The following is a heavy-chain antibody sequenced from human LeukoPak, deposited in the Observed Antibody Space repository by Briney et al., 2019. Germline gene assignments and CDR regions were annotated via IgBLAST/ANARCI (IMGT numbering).Heavy chain of an antibody. CDR1: GFTLRSYE. D-gene: IGHD3-22*01. J-gene: IGHJ4*02. Sequence: GGSLRLFCAASGFTLRSYEMNCVRPAPGKGLTGVSYISSSGSTIYYADSVKSRFTISRDNAKNSLYLQMNSLRAEDTALYYCARCRHSYDNSGFPHYWGQGTLVTVSS. CDR2: ISSSGSTI. CDR3: ARCRHSYDNSGFPHY. V-gene: IGHV3-48*03.